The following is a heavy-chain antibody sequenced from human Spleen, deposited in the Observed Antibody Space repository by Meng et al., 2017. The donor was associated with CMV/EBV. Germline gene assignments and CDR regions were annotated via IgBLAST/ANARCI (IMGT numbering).Heavy chain of an antibody. CDR2: ISTAGGTT. Sequence: GESLKISCAASGFSFVTYYMNWVLQAPGKGLEWVAYISTAGGTTYYADSVKGRFTVSRDNAESSLFLQMNSLRAEDTAVYYCARVATVFGLFNGVDVWGQGTTVTVSS. V-gene: IGHV3-48*04. J-gene: IGHJ6*02. D-gene: IGHD3/OR15-3a*01. CDR1: GFSFVTYY. CDR3: ARVATVFGLFNGVDV.